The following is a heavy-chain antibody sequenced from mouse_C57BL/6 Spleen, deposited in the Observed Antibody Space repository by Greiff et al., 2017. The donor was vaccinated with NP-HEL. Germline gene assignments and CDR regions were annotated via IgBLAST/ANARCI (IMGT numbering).Heavy chain of an antibody. CDR1: GYTFTSYW. Sequence: QVQLQQPGAELVKPGASVKLSCKASGYTFTSYWMQWVKQRPGQGLEWIGEIDPSDSYTNYNQKFKGKATLTVDTSSSTAYMQLSSLTSEDSAVYYCARREGDYDRNFDYWGQGTTLTVSS. J-gene: IGHJ2*01. D-gene: IGHD2-4*01. V-gene: IGHV1-50*01. CDR3: ARREGDYDRNFDY. CDR2: IDPSDSYT.